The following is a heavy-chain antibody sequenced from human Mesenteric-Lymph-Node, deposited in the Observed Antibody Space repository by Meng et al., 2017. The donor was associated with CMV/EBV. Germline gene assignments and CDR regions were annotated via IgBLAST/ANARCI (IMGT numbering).Heavy chain of an antibody. D-gene: IGHD5-18*01. CDR1: GVTFSSYA. CDR3: ARAAMAPSRRFDP. J-gene: IGHJ5*02. CDR2: LTGSGGST. V-gene: IGHV3-23*01. Sequence: ASGVTFSSYAMTGVRQAQGKGREWVSALTGSGGSTYYEDSVKGRFTISRDNSKNTLYLQMNSLRAEDTAVYYCARAAMAPSRRFDPWGQGTLVTVSS.